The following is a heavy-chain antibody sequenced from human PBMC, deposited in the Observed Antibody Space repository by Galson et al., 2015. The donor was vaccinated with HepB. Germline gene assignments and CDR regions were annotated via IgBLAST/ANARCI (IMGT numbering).Heavy chain of an antibody. D-gene: IGHD3-22*01. Sequence: VKVSCKASGYTFTGYYMHWVRQAPGQGLEWMGWINPNSGGTNYAQKFQGRVTMTRDTSINTAYMELSRLRSDDTAVYYCARCYYYDSSQDDAFDIWGQGTMVTVSS. J-gene: IGHJ3*02. V-gene: IGHV1-2*02. CDR1: GYTFTGYY. CDR3: ARCYYYDSSQDDAFDI. CDR2: INPNSGGT.